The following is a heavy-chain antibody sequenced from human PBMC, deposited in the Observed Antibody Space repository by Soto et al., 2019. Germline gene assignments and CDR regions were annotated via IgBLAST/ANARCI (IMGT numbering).Heavy chain of an antibody. CDR2: ISHDVRER. Sequence: EVQLTESGGGLVQPAVSLRLSCEASGFDFNKYWMTWVRQCPGKGLEWVGSISHDVRERYYMDSVKGRFTISRDNANNLLSLQMSSLRADDTAVYFCASVGGPLRRLSWGVFAYWGQGTLVTVSS. CDR3: ASVGGPLRRLSWGVFAY. V-gene: IGHV3-7*05. CDR1: GFDFNKYW. D-gene: IGHD1-26*01. J-gene: IGHJ4*02.